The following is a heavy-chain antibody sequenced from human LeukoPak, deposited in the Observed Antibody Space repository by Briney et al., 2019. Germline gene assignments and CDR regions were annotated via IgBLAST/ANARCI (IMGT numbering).Heavy chain of an antibody. D-gene: IGHD3-16*02. CDR2: INHSGST. J-gene: IGHJ6*04. V-gene: IGHV4-34*01. CDR3: ARNYDYVWGSYRQHYYGMDV. Sequence: SETLSLTCAVYGGSFSGYYWSWIRQPPGQGLEWIGEINHSGSTNYNPSLKSRVTISVDTSKNQFSLKLSSVTAADTAVYYCARNYDYVWGSYRQHYYGMDVWGKGTTATVSS. CDR1: GGSFSGYY.